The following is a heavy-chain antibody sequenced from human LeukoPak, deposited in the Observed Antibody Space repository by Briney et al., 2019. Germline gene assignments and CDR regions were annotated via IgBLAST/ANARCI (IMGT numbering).Heavy chain of an antibody. CDR3: ATEIVSLGGGSYPNAFDI. Sequence: SQTLSLTCTVSGGSISSGDYYWSWIRQPPGKGLEWIGYIYYSGSTYYNPSLKSRVTISVDTSKNQFSLKLSSVTAADTAVYYRATEIVSLGGGSYPNAFDIWGQGTMVTVSS. J-gene: IGHJ3*02. D-gene: IGHD1-26*01. CDR1: GGSISSGDYY. V-gene: IGHV4-30-4*08. CDR2: IYYSGST.